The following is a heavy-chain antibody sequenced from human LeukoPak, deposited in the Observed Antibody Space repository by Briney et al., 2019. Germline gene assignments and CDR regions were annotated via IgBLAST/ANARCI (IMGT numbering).Heavy chain of an antibody. CDR3: AAAFDY. V-gene: IGHV4-30-4*01. CDR2: TYYGGNT. CDR1: GGSISSGDYY. J-gene: IGHJ4*02. Sequence: PSQTLSLTCTVSGGSISSGDYYWSWIRQPPGKGLEWIGNTYYGGNTHYNPSLKSRISISVDTSKNQFSLELSSVTAADTAVYYCAAAFDYWGQGTLVTVSS. D-gene: IGHD6-25*01.